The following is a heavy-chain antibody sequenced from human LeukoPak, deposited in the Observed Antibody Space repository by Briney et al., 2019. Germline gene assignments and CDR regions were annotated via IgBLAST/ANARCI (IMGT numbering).Heavy chain of an antibody. Sequence: GGSLRLSCAASGFTFRNYGMNWVRQAPGKGLEWVSAFSASGSTYYSDSVKGRFTVSRDNSENMLYLQMNSLRAEDTAVYYCAQDLSYIGLDNWGQGTLVTVSS. CDR2: FSASGST. CDR3: AQDLSYIGLDN. CDR1: GFTFRNYG. V-gene: IGHV3-23*01. J-gene: IGHJ4*02. D-gene: IGHD2-15*01.